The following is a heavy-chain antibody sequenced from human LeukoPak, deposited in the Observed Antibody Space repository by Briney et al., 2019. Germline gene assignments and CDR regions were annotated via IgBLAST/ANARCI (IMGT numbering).Heavy chain of an antibody. Sequence: SETLSLSCSVSGGSMSSYYWSWIRQPPGKGLEWIGHIYDTGSTNYNPSLKSRVTISVDTSKNQFSLKLSSVTAADTAVYYCARTSLIWGSSLSPWGQGTLVTVSS. D-gene: IGHD3-16*01. J-gene: IGHJ5*02. V-gene: IGHV4-59*08. CDR2: IYDTGST. CDR3: ARTSLIWGSSLSP. CDR1: GGSMSSYY.